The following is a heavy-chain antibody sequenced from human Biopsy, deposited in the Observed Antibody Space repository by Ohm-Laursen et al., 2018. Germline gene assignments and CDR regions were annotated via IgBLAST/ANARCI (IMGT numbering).Heavy chain of an antibody. D-gene: IGHD3-10*01. Sequence: GTLSLTCTVSGGSINSYYWSWMRQPAGKGLEWIGCLFTSGTTNYSPSLNNRVTMSVDTSKNQFSLRLTSVTAADTAVYYCVRGGSGSFPFDYWGPGTLVTVSS. CDR1: GGSINSYY. CDR2: LFTSGTT. V-gene: IGHV4-4*07. CDR3: VRGGSGSFPFDY. J-gene: IGHJ4*02.